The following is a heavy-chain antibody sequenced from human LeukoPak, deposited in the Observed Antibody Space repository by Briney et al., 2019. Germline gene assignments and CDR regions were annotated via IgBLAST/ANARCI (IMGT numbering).Heavy chain of an antibody. CDR3: AKAPNYYDSSGCGDYFDY. Sequence: GGSLRLSCAASGFTFSSDAMNWVRQAPGKGLEWVSGISNSGSRTFYADSVKGRFTISRDTSKNTLYLQMNSLRVDDTALYYCAKAPNYYDSSGCGDYFDYWGQGSLVTVSS. V-gene: IGHV3-23*01. CDR1: GFTFSSDA. J-gene: IGHJ4*02. D-gene: IGHD3-22*01. CDR2: ISNSGSRT.